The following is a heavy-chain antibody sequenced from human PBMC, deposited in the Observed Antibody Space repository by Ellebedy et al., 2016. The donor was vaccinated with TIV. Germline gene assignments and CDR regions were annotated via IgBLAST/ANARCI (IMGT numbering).Heavy chain of an antibody. V-gene: IGHV3-23*01. CDR3: AKVLRGTSTTCCCYGMDV. CDR2: ISGSGGST. Sequence: PGGSLRLSCAASGFTFSSYAMSWVRQAPGKGLEWVSAISGSGGSTYYADSVKGRFTISRDNSKNTLYLQMNSLRAEDTAVYYCAKVLRGTSTTCCCYGMDVWGQGTTVTVSS. J-gene: IGHJ6*02. CDR1: GFTFSSYA. D-gene: IGHD2-2*01.